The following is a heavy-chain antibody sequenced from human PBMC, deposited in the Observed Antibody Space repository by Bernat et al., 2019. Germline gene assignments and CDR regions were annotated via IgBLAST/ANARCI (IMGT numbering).Heavy chain of an antibody. Sequence: QVQLVESGGGVVQPGRSLRLSCAASGFTFSSYGMHWVRQAPGKGLAWVAVISYDGSNKYYADSVKGRFTISRDNSKNTLYLQMNSLRAEDTAVYYCAMSPLAPGWRVWTDYFDYWGQGTLVTVSS. J-gene: IGHJ4*02. CDR3: AMSPLAPGWRVWTDYFDY. V-gene: IGHV3-30*03. CDR2: ISYDGSNK. D-gene: IGHD5-24*01. CDR1: GFTFSSYG.